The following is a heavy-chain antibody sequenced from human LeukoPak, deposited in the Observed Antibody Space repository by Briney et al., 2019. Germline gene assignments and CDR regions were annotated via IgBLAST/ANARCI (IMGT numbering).Heavy chain of an antibody. CDR3: ARDLTPFEIGEGAFDI. CDR2: IYYSGST. CDR1: GGSISSYY. Sequence: SETLSLTCTVSGGSISSYYWSWIRQPPGKGLEWIGYIYYSGSTNYHPSLKSRVTISVDTSKNQFSLKLSSVTAADTAVYYCARDLTPFEIGEGAFDIWGQGTMVTVSS. D-gene: IGHD3-22*01. J-gene: IGHJ3*02. V-gene: IGHV4-59*01.